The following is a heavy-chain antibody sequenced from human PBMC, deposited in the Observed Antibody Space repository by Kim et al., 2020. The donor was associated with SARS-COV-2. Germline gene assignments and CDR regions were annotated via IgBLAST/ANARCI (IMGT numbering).Heavy chain of an antibody. CDR2: ISGSGGST. J-gene: IGHJ4*02. CDR1: GFTFSSYA. CDR3: AKDQGLQWLVHWGIDY. D-gene: IGHD6-19*01. V-gene: IGHV3-23*01. Sequence: GGSLRLSCAASGFTFSSYAMSWVRQAPGKGLEWVSAISGSGGSTYYADSVKGRFTISRDNSKNTLYLQMNSLRAEDTAVYYCAKDQGLQWLVHWGIDYWGQGTLVTVSS.